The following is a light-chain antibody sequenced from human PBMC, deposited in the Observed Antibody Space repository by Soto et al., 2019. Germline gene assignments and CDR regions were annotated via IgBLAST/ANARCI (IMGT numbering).Light chain of an antibody. Sequence: AIRMTQSPSSFSASTGDRVTITCRASQGISSYLAWYQQKPGKAPKLLIYAASTLQRGVPSRFSGSGSGTDFTLTISCLQSEDFATYYCQQYYSYPHTFGQGNKVEIK. V-gene: IGKV1-8*01. CDR2: AAS. CDR1: QGISSY. J-gene: IGKJ1*01. CDR3: QQYYSYPHT.